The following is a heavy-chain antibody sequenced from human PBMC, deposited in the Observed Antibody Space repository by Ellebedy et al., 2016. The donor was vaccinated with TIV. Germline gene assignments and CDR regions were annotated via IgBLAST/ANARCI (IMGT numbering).Heavy chain of an antibody. CDR3: ARDRSDAFDI. V-gene: IGHV3-23*01. CDR1: GFTFSSYA. J-gene: IGHJ3*02. Sequence: PGGSLRLSCAASGFTFSSYAVTWVRQAPGKGLEWVSAISASGGSTYYADSVKGRFTISRDNSKNTLYLQMNSLRAEDTAVYFCARDRSDAFDIWGQGTLVTVSS. CDR2: ISASGGST.